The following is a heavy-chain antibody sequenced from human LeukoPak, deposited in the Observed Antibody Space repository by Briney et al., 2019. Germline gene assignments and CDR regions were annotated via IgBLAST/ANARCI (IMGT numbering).Heavy chain of an antibody. CDR1: GFTFSSYG. CDR3: AKSEVSGITMVRGVYH. V-gene: IGHV3-30*18. CDR2: ISYDGSNK. J-gene: IGHJ5*02. D-gene: IGHD3-10*01. Sequence: GGSLRLSCAASGFTFSSYGMHWVRQASGKGLEWVAVISYDGSNKYYADSAKGRFTISRDNSKDTLYLQMNSLRAEDTAVYYCAKSEVSGITMVRGVYHWGQGTLVTVSS.